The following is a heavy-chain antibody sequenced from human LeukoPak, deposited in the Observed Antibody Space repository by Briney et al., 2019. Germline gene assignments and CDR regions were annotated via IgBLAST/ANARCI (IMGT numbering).Heavy chain of an antibody. CDR1: GFTFDDHT. Sequence: GGSLRLSCAASGFTFDDHTMHWVRQAPGKGLEWVSLISWDGGVTKYVGSVKGRFTISRDNSKTSLYLQMNSLRTEDTALYYCAKSDHRRDGFNYDYWGQGTLVTVSS. V-gene: IGHV3-43*01. CDR3: AKSDHRRDGFNYDY. J-gene: IGHJ4*02. CDR2: ISWDGGVT. D-gene: IGHD5-24*01.